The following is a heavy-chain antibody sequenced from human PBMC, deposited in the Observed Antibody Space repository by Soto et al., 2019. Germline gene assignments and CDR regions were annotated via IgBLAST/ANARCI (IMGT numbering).Heavy chain of an antibody. CDR1: GDSVTISNYY. CDR2: IHYSGST. V-gene: IGHV4-39*01. J-gene: IGHJ4*02. D-gene: IGHD3-22*01. Sequence: QLQLQESGPGLVKPSETLSLTCTVSGDSVTISNYYWGWIRQPPGKGLEWIGSIHYSGSTYYNPSLKSRVTISGDTSKKQFSLKLTSVTAADAAVYYCAAHNSGSYYAEYWGQGTLVTVSA. CDR3: AAHNSGSYYAEY.